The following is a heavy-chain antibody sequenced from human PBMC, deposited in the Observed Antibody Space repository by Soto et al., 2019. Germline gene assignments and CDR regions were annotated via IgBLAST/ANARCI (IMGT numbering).Heavy chain of an antibody. D-gene: IGHD4-17*01. CDR1: GFTFNSYW. CDR3: ILLRVATWVGGDDLEV. CDR2: IDSDGNRI. Sequence: EVQLVQSGGGLVQPGGSLRLSCAASGFTFNSYWMHWVRQVPGKGLVWVSRIDSDGNRITYADSVKGRFTISRDNAKNTMYLQMNSLIAEGAAVYYCILLRVATWVGGDDLEVWGQGIMVTVSS. J-gene: IGHJ3*01. V-gene: IGHV3-74*03.